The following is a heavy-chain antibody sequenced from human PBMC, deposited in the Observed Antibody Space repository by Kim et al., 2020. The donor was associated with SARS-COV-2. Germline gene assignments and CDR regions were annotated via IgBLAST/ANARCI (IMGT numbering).Heavy chain of an antibody. J-gene: IGHJ4*02. V-gene: IGHV3-23*01. D-gene: IGHD6-19*01. CDR3: AKDPRLAVAGTNYYFDF. Sequence: SVKGRLTISRDKSKNTLYLQMNSLRAEDTAVYYCAKDPRLAVAGTNYYFDFWGQGTLVTVSS.